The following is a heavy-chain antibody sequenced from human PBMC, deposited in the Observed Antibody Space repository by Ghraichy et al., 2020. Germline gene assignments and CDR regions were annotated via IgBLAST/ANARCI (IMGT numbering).Heavy chain of an antibody. J-gene: IGHJ3*02. V-gene: IGHV3-48*02. CDR1: GFTFSSYS. CDR2: ISSSSSTI. D-gene: IGHD6-19*01. CDR3: ARESGYSSGWYGDAFDI. Sequence: GGSLRLSCAASGFTFSSYSMNWVRQAPGKGLEWVSYISSSSSTIYYADSVKGRFTISRDNAKNSLYLQMNSLRDEDTAVYYCARESGYSSGWYGDAFDIWGQGTMVTVSS.